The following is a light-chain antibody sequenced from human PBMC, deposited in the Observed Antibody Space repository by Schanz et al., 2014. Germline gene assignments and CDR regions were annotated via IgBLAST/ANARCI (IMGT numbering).Light chain of an antibody. Sequence: DIQMTQSPSTLSASVGDRVTITCRASQTINRRLAWYQQKPGKAPKLLIYDASSLESGVPSSFSGSGSGTEFTLTISSLQPDDFATYYCQHYSDYPWTFGQGTKVDIK. CDR1: QTINRR. J-gene: IGKJ1*01. V-gene: IGKV1-5*01. CDR2: DAS. CDR3: QHYSDYPWT.